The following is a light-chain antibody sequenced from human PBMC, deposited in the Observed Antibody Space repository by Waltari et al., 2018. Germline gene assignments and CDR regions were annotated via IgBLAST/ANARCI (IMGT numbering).Light chain of an antibody. CDR1: RSILYTSNDKNY. CDR2: WAS. Sequence: DTVMTQSPDSLLVSLGERATISCTSSRSILYTSNDKNYLAWYQQKAGQPPRLLVHWASIRESGVPDRFRGSGSGTDFTLTISNLQPEDVAFYWCQQYFNSPIAFGQGTRLEIK. CDR3: QQYFNSPIA. J-gene: IGKJ5*01. V-gene: IGKV4-1*01.